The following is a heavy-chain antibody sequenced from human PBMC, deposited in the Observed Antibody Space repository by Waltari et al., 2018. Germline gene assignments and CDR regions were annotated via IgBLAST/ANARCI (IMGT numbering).Heavy chain of an antibody. D-gene: IGHD2-15*01. CDR2: ISSSGSTI. CDR1: GFTFSSYE. CDR3: ARALLSYYYYYYGMDV. V-gene: IGHV3-48*03. Sequence: EVQLVESGGGLVQPGGSLRLSCAASGFTFSSYEMNWVRQAPGKGLEWVSYISSSGSTIYYADSVKGRFTISRDNAKNSLYLQMNSLRAEDMAVYYCARALLSYYYYYYGMDVWGQGTTVTVSS. J-gene: IGHJ6*02.